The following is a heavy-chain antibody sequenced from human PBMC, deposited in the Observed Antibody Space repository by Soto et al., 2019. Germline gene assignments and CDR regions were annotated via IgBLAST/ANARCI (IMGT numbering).Heavy chain of an antibody. CDR2: ISRSGSGI. CDR1: GFTFGNYA. CDR3: AREGSTSWLYYFAY. Sequence: EVQLLESGGGLVQPGGSLRLSCAASGFTFGNYAINWVRQAPGKGLEGVSAISRSGSGIYYADSVAGRFTVSRDNSQNTLFLQMASLRAEDTAVYYCAREGSTSWLYYFAYWGQGTPVTVSS. D-gene: IGHD6-13*01. J-gene: IGHJ4*02. V-gene: IGHV3-23*01.